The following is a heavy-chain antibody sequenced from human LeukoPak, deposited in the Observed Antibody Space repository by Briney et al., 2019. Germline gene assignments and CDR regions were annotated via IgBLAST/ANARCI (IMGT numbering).Heavy chain of an antibody. V-gene: IGHV3-33*01. CDR3: ARDIEAAGSRYYYYGMDV. CDR2: IWYDGSNK. CDR1: GFTFNIYG. J-gene: IGHJ6*02. Sequence: GGSLILSCAASGFTFNIYGMHWVRQAPGKGLEWVAVIWYDGSNKYYAGSVKGRFTISRDNSKNTVYLQMNSLRAEDTAVYYCARDIEAAGSRYYYYGMDVWGQGTTVTVSS. D-gene: IGHD6-13*01.